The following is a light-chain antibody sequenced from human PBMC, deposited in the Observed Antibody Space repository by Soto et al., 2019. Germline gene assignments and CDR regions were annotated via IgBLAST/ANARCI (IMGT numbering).Light chain of an antibody. Sequence: DIPMTQYPSSLSASVGDRVTITCRASQSISGYLSWYYQRPGKAPKLLISAASTLQSGVPSRFSGSGSGTDFTLTISSLQPEDSATYYCRQSYTVPYTFGQGTKLEVK. J-gene: IGKJ2*01. CDR1: QSISGY. V-gene: IGKV1-39*01. CDR3: RQSYTVPYT. CDR2: AAS.